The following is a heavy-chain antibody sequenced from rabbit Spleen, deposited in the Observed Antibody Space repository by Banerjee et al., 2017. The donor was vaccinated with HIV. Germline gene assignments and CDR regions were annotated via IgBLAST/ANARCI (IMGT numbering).Heavy chain of an antibody. J-gene: IGHJ4*01. Sequence: QSLEESGGDLVKPGASLTLTCTASGFSFSSSYYMCWVRQAPGKGLEWIASIYSGIGGNTYYASWAKGRFTVSETSSTTVTLQMTRVTAADTATYFCARDGAGNTYFNLWGQGTLVTVS. CDR3: ARDGAGNTYFNL. V-gene: IGHV1S40*01. D-gene: IGHD8-1*01. CDR2: IYSGIGGNT. CDR1: GFSFSSSYY.